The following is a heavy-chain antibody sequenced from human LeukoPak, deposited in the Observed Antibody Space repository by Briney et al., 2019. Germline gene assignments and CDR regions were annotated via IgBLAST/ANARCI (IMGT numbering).Heavy chain of an antibody. CDR2: ISYDGSNK. Sequence: PWVSLRLSCAASGFTFNSYGMHWVRHGPGKGLEWVAVISYDGSNKYYTDSVKGRFTISRDNSKNTLYLQMNSLRAEDTAVYYCYSGEPEYYDSSGYYSLEYFQHWGQGTLVTVSS. V-gene: IGHV3-30*03. CDR3: YSGEPEYYDSSGYYSLEYFQH. D-gene: IGHD3-22*01. CDR1: GFTFNSYG. J-gene: IGHJ1*01.